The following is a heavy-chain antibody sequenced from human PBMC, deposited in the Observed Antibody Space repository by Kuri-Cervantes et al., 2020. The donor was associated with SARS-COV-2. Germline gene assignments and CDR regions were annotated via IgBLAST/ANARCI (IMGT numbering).Heavy chain of an antibody. CDR2: IYYSGST. D-gene: IGHD4/OR15-4a*01. V-gene: IGHV4-39*07. Sequence: SETLSLTCTVSGGSISSSSYYWGWIRQPPGKGLEWIGSIYYSGSTYYNPSLKSRDTISVDTSKNQFSLKLSSVTAADTAVYYCARDPNANHNNWFDPWGQGTLVTVSS. CDR3: ARDPNANHNNWFDP. CDR1: GGSISSSSYY. J-gene: IGHJ5*02.